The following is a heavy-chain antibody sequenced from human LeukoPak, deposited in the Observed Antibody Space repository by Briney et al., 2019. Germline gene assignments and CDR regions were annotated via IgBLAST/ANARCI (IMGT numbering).Heavy chain of an antibody. V-gene: IGHV1-18*04. J-gene: IGHJ6*04. Sequence: ASVKVSCKASGYTFTSYGISWVRQAPGQGLEWMGWISAHNGNTNYAQKLQGRVTMTTDTSTSTAYMELRSLRSDDTAVYYCARVPGAAYYYGMDVWGKGTTVTVSS. CDR1: GYTFTSYG. CDR3: ARVPGAAYYYGMDV. D-gene: IGHD2-15*01. CDR2: ISAHNGNT.